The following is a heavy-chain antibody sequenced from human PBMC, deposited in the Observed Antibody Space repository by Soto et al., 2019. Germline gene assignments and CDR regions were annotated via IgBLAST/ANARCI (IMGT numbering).Heavy chain of an antibody. CDR1: GFTFSSYR. CDR2: ISSSSSYI. CDR3: ARGVSTSGFDY. V-gene: IGHV3-21*01. J-gene: IGHJ4*02. Sequence: EVQLVESGGGLVKPGGSLRLSCAASGFTFSSYRMNWVRQAPGKGLEWVSSISSSSSYIDYADSVKGQFTISRDNAKNSLYLQMNSLRAEDTAVYYCARGVSTSGFDYWGQGTLVTVSS. D-gene: IGHD6-25*01.